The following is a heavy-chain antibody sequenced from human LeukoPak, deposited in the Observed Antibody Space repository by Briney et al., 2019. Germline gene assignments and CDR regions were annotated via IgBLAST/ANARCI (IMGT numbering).Heavy chain of an antibody. V-gene: IGHV3-48*01. CDR3: AKDPNGDYIGAFDF. D-gene: IGHD4-17*01. CDR1: AFTFSTYS. Sequence: GGSLRLSCAASAFTFSTYSMNWVRQAPGKGLQWVSYISSSGSAIYYADSVKGRFTISRDNSKNTLYLQMNSLRAEDTAVYYCAKDPNGDYIGAFDFWGQGTMVTVSS. J-gene: IGHJ3*01. CDR2: ISSSGSAI.